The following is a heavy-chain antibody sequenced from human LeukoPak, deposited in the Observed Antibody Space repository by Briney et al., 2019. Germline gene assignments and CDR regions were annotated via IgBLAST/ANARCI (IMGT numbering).Heavy chain of an antibody. Sequence: GGSLRLSCAASGFSFSSYSMNWVRQAPGKGLEWVSSISGSTSYIYYADSVKGRFTISRDNSKNTLYLQMNSLRAEDTAVYYCAKEGKGIAAAFDYWGQGTLVTVSS. CDR3: AKEGKGIAAAFDY. V-gene: IGHV3-21*04. CDR1: GFSFSSYS. D-gene: IGHD6-13*01. CDR2: ISGSTSYI. J-gene: IGHJ4*02.